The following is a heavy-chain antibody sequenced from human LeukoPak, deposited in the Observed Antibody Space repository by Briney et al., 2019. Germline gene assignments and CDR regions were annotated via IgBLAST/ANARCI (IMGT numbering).Heavy chain of an antibody. CDR1: GFTFDDYA. CDR3: ANSPCWYGGDCYTTDDY. V-gene: IGHV3-9*01. J-gene: IGHJ4*02. D-gene: IGHD2-21*02. CDR2: ISWNSGSI. Sequence: GGSLRLSCAASGFTFDDYAMHWVRQAPGKGLEWVSGISWNSGSIGYADSVKGRFTISRDNSKNTLYLQMNSLRAEDTAVYYCANSPCWYGGDCYTTDDYWGQGTLVTVSS.